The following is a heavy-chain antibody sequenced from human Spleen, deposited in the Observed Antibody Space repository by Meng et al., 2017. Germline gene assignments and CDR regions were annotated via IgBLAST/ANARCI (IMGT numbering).Heavy chain of an antibody. D-gene: IGHD3-9*01. CDR3: ATNDVLTGYYGPDALDT. CDR2: IIPIFGSS. Sequence: SVKVSCKASGGTFSSDAISWVRQAPGQGLEWMGVIIPIFGSSKEAQKFQGRVTITADESTTTVYMELTSLRSEDTAVYYCATNDVLTGYYGPDALDTWGQGTMVTVSS. V-gene: IGHV1-69*13. CDR1: GGTFSSDA. J-gene: IGHJ3*02.